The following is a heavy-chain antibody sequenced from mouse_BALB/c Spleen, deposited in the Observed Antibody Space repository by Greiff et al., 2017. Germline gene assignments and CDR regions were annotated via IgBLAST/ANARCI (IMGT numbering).Heavy chain of an antibody. CDR3: ASRYDGYYYAMDY. Sequence: QVQLKESGAELVRPGSSVKISCKASGYAFSSYWMNWVKQRPGQGLEWIGQIYPGDGDTNYNGKFKGKATLTADKSSSTAYMQLSSLTSEDSAVYFCASRYDGYYYAMDYWGQGTSVTVSS. J-gene: IGHJ4*01. CDR2: IYPGDGDT. V-gene: IGHV1-80*01. D-gene: IGHD2-3*01. CDR1: GYAFSSYW.